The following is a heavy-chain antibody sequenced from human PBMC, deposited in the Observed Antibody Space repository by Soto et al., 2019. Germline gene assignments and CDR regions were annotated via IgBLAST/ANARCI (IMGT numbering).Heavy chain of an antibody. CDR1: GFTFRNFV. CDR3: AKAVPPFVVVTASDY. Sequence: PGGSLRLSCAASGFTFRNFVMHWVRQAPGKGLEWVAVISYDGTNKYYADSVKGRFTISRDNSKNTLYLQINSLRAEDTAVYYCAKAVPPFVVVTASDYWGQGPLVTVSS. D-gene: IGHD2-21*02. V-gene: IGHV3-30*18. J-gene: IGHJ4*02. CDR2: ISYDGTNK.